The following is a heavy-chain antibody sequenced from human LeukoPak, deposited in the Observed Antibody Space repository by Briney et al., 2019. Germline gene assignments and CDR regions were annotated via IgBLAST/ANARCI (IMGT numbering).Heavy chain of an antibody. CDR3: ARGAAAAGAGTDY. CDR2: IYYSGST. D-gene: IGHD6-25*01. Sequence: PSETLSLTCTVSGGSISSYYWSWIRQPPGKGLEWIGYIYYSGSTNYNPSLKSRVTISVDTSKNQFSLKLSSVTAADTAVYYCARGAAAAGAGTDYWGQGTLVTVSS. V-gene: IGHV4-59*08. J-gene: IGHJ4*02. CDR1: GGSISSYY.